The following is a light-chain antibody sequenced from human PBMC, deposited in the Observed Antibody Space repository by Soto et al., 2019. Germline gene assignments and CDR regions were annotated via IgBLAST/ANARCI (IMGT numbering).Light chain of an antibody. V-gene: IGKV1-5*01. CDR1: QSLSSW. CDR3: KQYNNFPFT. J-gene: IGKJ4*01. Sequence: DTQMTQSPSTLSASVGDRVTITCRASQSLSSWLAWYQQKPGKAHKLLIYDASSLESGVQSRFSGSGSGTEFTLTISSLQPDDFATYYCKQYNNFPFTVGGGTKVDIK. CDR2: DAS.